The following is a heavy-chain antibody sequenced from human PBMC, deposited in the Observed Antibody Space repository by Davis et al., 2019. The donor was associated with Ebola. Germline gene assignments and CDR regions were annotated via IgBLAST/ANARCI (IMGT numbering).Heavy chain of an antibody. D-gene: IGHD2-8*01. CDR1: GYSFSSYW. Sequence: GESLKISCKGSGYSFSSYWIAWVRRMPGKGLEWMGIIYPGDSDTRYSPSFQGQVTISADKSISTAYLQWSSLKASDTAMYYCARSLEYCTNGVCYAFDYWGQGTLVTVSS. CDR3: ARSLEYCTNGVCYAFDY. J-gene: IGHJ4*02. CDR2: IYPGDSDT. V-gene: IGHV5-51*01.